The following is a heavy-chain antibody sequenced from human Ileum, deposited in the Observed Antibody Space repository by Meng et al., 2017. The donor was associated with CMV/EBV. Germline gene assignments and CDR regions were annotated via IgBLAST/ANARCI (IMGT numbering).Heavy chain of an antibody. V-gene: IGHV3-30*02. J-gene: IGHJ4*02. D-gene: IGHD1-7*01. Sequence: GESLKISCAASGFTFSDYAMTWVRQAPGKGLEWVAFIRLDGSNEYYVDSVKGRFTISRDDSKNTVFLDMTSLRPGDTAVYFCVRDWFEYNWNSAPDYWGQGTLVTVSS. CDR2: IRLDGSNE. CDR3: VRDWFEYNWNSAPDY. CDR1: GFTFSDYA.